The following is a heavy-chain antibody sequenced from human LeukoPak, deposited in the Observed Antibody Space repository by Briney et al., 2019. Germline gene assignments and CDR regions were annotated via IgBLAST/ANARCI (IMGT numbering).Heavy chain of an antibody. CDR2: IYYSGST. D-gene: IGHD3-10*01. CDR3: ARVGAGSFDY. J-gene: IGHJ4*02. Sequence: PSETLSLTCTVSGGSISTYYWGWVRQPPGKELEWIGYIYYSGSTNYSPSLKSRITISIDTSRNQFSLKVSSVTAADTAVYYCARVGAGSFDYWGQGTLVTVSS. V-gene: IGHV4-59*01. CDR1: GGSISTYY.